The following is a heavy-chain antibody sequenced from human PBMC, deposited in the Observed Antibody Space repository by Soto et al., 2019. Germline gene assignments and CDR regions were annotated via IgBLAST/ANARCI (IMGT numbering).Heavy chain of an antibody. CDR2: MKSKTDGGTT. D-gene: IGHD1-26*01. J-gene: IGHJ5*02. CDR1: GFTFSDAW. V-gene: IGHV3-15*01. Sequence: EVQLVESGGGLVKPGGSLRLSCAASGFTFSDAWMSWVRQAPGKGLEWVGRMKSKTDGGTTDYAAPVKGRFTISRDDSKNTVDLQMNSLKTEETAVYYCTTDEWAWGQGTLVTVSS. CDR3: TTDEWA.